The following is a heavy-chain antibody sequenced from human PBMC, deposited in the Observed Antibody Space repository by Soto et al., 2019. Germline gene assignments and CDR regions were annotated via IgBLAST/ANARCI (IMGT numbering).Heavy chain of an antibody. V-gene: IGHV3-33*08. J-gene: IGHJ6*02. D-gene: IGHD3-3*01. CDR2: IWYDGSNK. CDR3: ARTVTIFGVEDYGMDV. CDR1: GFTFSSYA. Sequence: GGSLRLSCAASGFTFSSYAMHWVRQAPGKGLEWVAVIWYDGSNKYYADSVKGRFTISRDNSKNTLYLQMNSLRAEDTAVYYCARTVTIFGVEDYGMDVWGQGTTVTVSS.